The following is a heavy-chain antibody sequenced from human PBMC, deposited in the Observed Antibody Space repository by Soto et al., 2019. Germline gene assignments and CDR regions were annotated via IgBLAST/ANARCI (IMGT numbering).Heavy chain of an antibody. CDR1: GFSLSTSGVG. V-gene: IGHV2-5*02. CDR2: IYWDDDK. D-gene: IGHD2-2*01. CDR3: AHLLVPAAMAGHWFDP. Sequence: SGPTLVNPTQTLTLTCTFSGFSLSTSGVGVGWIRQPPGKALEWLALIYWDDDKRYSPSLKSRLTITKDTSKNQVVLTMTNMDPVDTATYYCAHLLVPAAMAGHWFDPWGQGTLVTVSS. J-gene: IGHJ5*02.